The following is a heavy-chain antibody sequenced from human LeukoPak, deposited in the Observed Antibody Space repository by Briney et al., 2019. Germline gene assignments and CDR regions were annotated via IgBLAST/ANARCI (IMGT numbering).Heavy chain of an antibody. CDR3: AKEFPRHYYDSSGYYYN. V-gene: IGHV3-23*01. D-gene: IGHD3-22*01. CDR1: GFTFSSYA. J-gene: IGHJ4*02. CDR2: ISGSGGST. Sequence: GGSLRLSCAASGFTFSSYAMSWVRQAPGKGLEWVSAISGSGGSTYYADSVKGRFTISRDNSKNTLYLQMNSLRAEDTAVYYCAKEFPRHYYDSSGYYYNWGQGTLVTVSS.